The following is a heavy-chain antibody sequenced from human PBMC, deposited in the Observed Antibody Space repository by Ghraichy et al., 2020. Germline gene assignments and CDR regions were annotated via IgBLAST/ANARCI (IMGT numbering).Heavy chain of an antibody. Sequence: GESLNISCQTSGYSFTTYWIAWVRQLPGKGLEWMGIIYPGDSDTIYSPSFQGQVTISADKSISTAYLQWSTLKASDAAMYYCARRPGGVTGRYFDYWAQGTLVTVSS. CDR1: GYSFTTYW. CDR3: ARRPGGVTGRYFDY. CDR2: IYPGDSDT. V-gene: IGHV5-51*01. J-gene: IGHJ4*02. D-gene: IGHD7-27*01.